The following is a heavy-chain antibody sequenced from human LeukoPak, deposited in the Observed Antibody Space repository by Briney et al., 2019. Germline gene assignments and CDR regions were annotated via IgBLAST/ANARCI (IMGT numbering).Heavy chain of an antibody. D-gene: IGHD2-8*01. CDR1: GYSFTSYW. V-gene: IGHV5-51*01. CDR3: ARHLPNGRPYFDY. J-gene: IGHJ4*02. Sequence: GESLKISCKGSGYSFTSYWIGWVRQMPGKGLEWMGIIYPGDSDTRYSPSFQGQVTISADKSISTAYLQWSSQKASDTAMYYCARHLPNGRPYFDYWGQGTLVTVSP. CDR2: IYPGDSDT.